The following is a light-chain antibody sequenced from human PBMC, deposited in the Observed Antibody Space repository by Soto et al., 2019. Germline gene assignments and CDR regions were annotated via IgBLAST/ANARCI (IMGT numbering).Light chain of an antibody. CDR2: DVS. CDR1: SSDIGGYNY. V-gene: IGLV2-11*01. J-gene: IGLJ2*01. Sequence: QSVLTQPRSVSGSPGQPVTFSCAGTSSDIGGYNYVSWYQQHPGKAPKLMIYDVSERPSGVPDRFSGSKSGNTASLTISGLQAEDEADYYCCSYAGSYTLVFGGGTKLTVL. CDR3: CSYAGSYTLV.